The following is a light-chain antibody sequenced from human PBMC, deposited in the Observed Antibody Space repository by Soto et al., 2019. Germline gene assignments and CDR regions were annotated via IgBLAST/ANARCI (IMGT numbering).Light chain of an antibody. J-gene: IGKJ3*01. V-gene: IGKV3-20*01. Sequence: EIVLTQSPATLSLSPGERATLSCGASQAVSSSYLAWYQQKPGQAPRLLIYGASNRAAGIPDRFSGRGSGTDFTLTINSLEPEDFAVYYCQQYSYSPRIVFGPGTKVDMK. CDR3: QQYSYSPRIV. CDR2: GAS. CDR1: QAVSSSY.